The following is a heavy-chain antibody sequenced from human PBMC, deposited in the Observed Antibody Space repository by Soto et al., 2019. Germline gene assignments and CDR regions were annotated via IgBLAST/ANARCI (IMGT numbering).Heavy chain of an antibody. CDR3: AHRQSTYYDFWSGYYIRNWFDP. V-gene: IGHV2-5*02. Sequence: SGPTLVNPTQTLTLTCTFSGFSLSTSGVGVGWISQPPGKALEWLALIYWDDDKRYSPSLKSRLTITKDTSKNQAVLTMTNMDPVDTATYYCAHRQSTYYDFWSGYYIRNWFDPWGQGTLVTVSS. J-gene: IGHJ5*02. CDR1: GFSLSTSGVG. CDR2: IYWDDDK. D-gene: IGHD3-3*01.